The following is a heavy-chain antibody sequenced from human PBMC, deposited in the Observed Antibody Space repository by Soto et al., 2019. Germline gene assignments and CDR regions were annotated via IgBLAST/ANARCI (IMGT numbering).Heavy chain of an antibody. CDR1: GFTFSDYA. CDR2: VGGTGSDT. Sequence: QFLESGGGLVQPGGSLRVHCVASGFTFSDYAMSWVRQRPGKGLEWVSSVGGTGSDTYYAASVKGRFTISRENSKSTLYLQMKDLRVEDTAIYYCAKDAVPYNGKWDWFDTWGQGTLVTVSS. CDR3: AKDAVPYNGKWDWFDT. J-gene: IGHJ5*02. V-gene: IGHV3-23*01. D-gene: IGHD1-1*01.